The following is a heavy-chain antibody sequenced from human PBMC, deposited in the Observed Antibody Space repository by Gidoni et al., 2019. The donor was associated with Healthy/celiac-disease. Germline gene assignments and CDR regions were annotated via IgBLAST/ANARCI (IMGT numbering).Heavy chain of an antibody. CDR1: GGSVSSGSYY. Sequence: QVQLQESGPGLVKPSETLSLTCTVSGGSVSSGSYYWSWIRQPPGKGLEWIGYIYYSGSTNYNPSLKSRVTISVDTSKNQFSLKLSSVTAADTAVYYCARSVYHITIFGVVTAPGAFDIWGQGTMVTVSS. CDR3: ARSVYHITIFGVVTAPGAFDI. D-gene: IGHD3-3*01. V-gene: IGHV4-61*01. CDR2: IYYSGST. J-gene: IGHJ3*02.